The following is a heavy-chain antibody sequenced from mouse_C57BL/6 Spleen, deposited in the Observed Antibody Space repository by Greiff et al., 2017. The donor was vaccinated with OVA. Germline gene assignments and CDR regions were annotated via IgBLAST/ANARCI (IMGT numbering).Heavy chain of an antibody. CDR2: IYPGSGNT. CDR1: GYTFTDYY. J-gene: IGHJ3*01. V-gene: IGHV1-76*01. CDR3: ASPYYYGSSYVFAY. D-gene: IGHD1-1*01. Sequence: QVQLQQSGAELVRPGASVKLSCKASGYTFTDYYINWVKQRPGQGLEWIARIYPGSGNTYYNEKFKGKATLTAEKSSSTAYMQLSSLTSEDSAVYFCASPYYYGSSYVFAYWGQGTLVTVSA.